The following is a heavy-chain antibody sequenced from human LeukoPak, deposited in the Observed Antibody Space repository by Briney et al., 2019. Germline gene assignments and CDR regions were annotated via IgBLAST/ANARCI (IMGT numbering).Heavy chain of an antibody. Sequence: PGGSLRLSCGASGYTFSDYNMNWVRQAPGKGPEWISYISSGGSVMHYADSVKGRFTISRDNVENSLYLQMNSLRVEDTAVYYCTRDLEYWGQGVLVTVSS. V-gene: IGHV3-48*01. CDR2: ISSGGSVM. CDR1: GYTFSDYN. J-gene: IGHJ4*02. CDR3: TRDLEY.